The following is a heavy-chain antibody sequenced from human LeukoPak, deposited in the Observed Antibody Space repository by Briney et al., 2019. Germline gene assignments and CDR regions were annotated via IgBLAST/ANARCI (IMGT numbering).Heavy chain of an antibody. CDR2: INAGNGNT. CDR3: ARDSFLEFGGSYDY. Sequence: ASVKVSCKASGNTFTSYAMHWVRQAPGQRLEWMGWINAGNGNTKYSQKFQGRVTITRDTSASTAYMELSSLRSEDTAVYYCARDSFLEFGGSYDYWGQGTLVTVSS. V-gene: IGHV1-3*01. D-gene: IGHD1-26*01. J-gene: IGHJ4*02. CDR1: GNTFTSYA.